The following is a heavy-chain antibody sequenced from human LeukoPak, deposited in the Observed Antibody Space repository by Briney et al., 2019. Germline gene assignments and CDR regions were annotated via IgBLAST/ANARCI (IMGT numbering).Heavy chain of an antibody. CDR2: INTDGSST. Sequence: GGSLRLSCAASGFTFSSYWMHWVRQAPGKGLVWVSRINTDGSSTSYADSVKGRFTISRDNAKNTLYLQMNSLRAENTAVYYCAALVGRSSGWLYWYFDLWGRGTLVTVSS. V-gene: IGHV3-74*01. J-gene: IGHJ2*01. D-gene: IGHD6-19*01. CDR1: GFTFSSYW. CDR3: AALVGRSSGWLYWYFDL.